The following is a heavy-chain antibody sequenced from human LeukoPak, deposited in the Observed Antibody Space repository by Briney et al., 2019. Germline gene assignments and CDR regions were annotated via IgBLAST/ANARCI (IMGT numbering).Heavy chain of an antibody. CDR2: MYLSGTT. Sequence: PSGTLSLTCTVSGDSINSLDLWSWVRQPPGKGLEWIGGMYLSGTTHSNPSVKSRVTISIDKSKTQFFLNLSSVTAADTAVYYCAGLVGRYSSGLYYYYFDYWGQGTLVTVSS. J-gene: IGHJ4*02. V-gene: IGHV4-4*02. CDR3: AGLVGRYSSGLYYYYFDY. CDR1: GDSINSLDL. D-gene: IGHD3-22*01.